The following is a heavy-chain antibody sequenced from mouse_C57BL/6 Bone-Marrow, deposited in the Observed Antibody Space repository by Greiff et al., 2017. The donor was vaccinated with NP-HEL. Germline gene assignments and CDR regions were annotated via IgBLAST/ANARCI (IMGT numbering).Heavy chain of an antibody. CDR2: IRNKANGYTT. J-gene: IGHJ4*01. CDR3: ARFNGAMDY. V-gene: IGHV7-3*01. CDR1: GFTFTDYY. Sequence: EVQVVESGGGLVQPGGSLSLSCAASGFTFTDYYMSWVRQPPGKALEWLGFIRNKANGYTTEYSASVKGRFTISRDNSQSILYLQMNALRAEDSATYYCARFNGAMDYWGQGTSVTVSS.